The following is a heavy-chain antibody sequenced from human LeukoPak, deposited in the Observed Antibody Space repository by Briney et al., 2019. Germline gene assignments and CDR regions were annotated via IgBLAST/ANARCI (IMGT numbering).Heavy chain of an antibody. J-gene: IGHJ5*02. V-gene: IGHV4-59*01. D-gene: IGHD1/OR15-1a*01. CDR1: GGSISSYY. CDR3: ASSVYNWNKYNWFDP. Sequence: SETLSLTCTVSGGSISSYYWSWIRQPPGKGLEWIGYIYYSGSTNYKPSLKSRVTISVDTSKNQFSLKLNSVTAADTAVYYCASSVYNWNKYNWFDPWGQGTLVTVSS. CDR2: IYYSGST.